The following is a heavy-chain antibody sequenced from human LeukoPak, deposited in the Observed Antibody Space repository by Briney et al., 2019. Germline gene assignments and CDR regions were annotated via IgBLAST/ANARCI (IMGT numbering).Heavy chain of an antibody. J-gene: IGHJ4*02. CDR1: GFTFSTYN. CDR3: ARGIGSSSWPLAL. Sequence: GGSLRLSCAASGFTFSTYNMNWVRQAPGKGLEWVSSISSGSSYIYYADSVKGRFTISRDNAKNSLYLQMNSLRAEDMAVYYCARGIGSSSWPLALWGQGTLVTVSS. CDR2: ISSGSSYI. D-gene: IGHD6-13*01. V-gene: IGHV3-21*01.